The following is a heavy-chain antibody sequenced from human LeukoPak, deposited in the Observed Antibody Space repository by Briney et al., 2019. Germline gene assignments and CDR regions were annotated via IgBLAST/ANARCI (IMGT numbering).Heavy chain of an antibody. D-gene: IGHD2-2*01. CDR3: ARGPRDIVVVPAARYYYYGMDV. Sequence: SETLCLTCAVYGGSFSGYYWSWIRQPPGKGLEWIGEINHSGSTNYNPSLKSRVTISVDTSKNQFSLQLSSVTAADTAVYYCARGPRDIVVVPAARYYYYGMDVWGQGTTVTVSS. CDR1: GGSFSGYY. CDR2: INHSGST. J-gene: IGHJ6*02. V-gene: IGHV4-34*01.